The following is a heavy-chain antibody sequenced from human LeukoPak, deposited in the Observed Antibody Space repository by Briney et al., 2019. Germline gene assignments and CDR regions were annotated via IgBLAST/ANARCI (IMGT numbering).Heavy chain of an antibody. D-gene: IGHD2-15*01. Sequence: PSETLSLTCTVSDDSISDYYRGWIRQPPGKGLEWIGYFYNSGRSTYNPSLKSRVTISIDTSKSQFSLKLNSVTAADTAVYYRARVDNEDIYYYYGMDVWGQGTTVTVSS. CDR3: ARVDNEDIYYYYGMDV. J-gene: IGHJ6*02. CDR1: DDSISDYY. V-gene: IGHV4-59*01. CDR2: FYNSGRS.